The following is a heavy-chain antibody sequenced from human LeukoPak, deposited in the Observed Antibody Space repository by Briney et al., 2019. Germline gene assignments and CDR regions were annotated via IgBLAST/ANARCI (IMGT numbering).Heavy chain of an antibody. CDR1: GFTLRNFA. Sequence: GGSLRLSCEDSGFTLRNFAVSWVRQAPGKGPEWVSVISGSGGSTHYADSVKGRFTISRDNSKNTVYLQMNSLRAEDTAVYYCAKDATSSWHQDWLDPWGQGTLVTVSS. D-gene: IGHD6-13*01. CDR3: AKDATSSWHQDWLDP. CDR2: ISGSGGST. V-gene: IGHV3-23*01. J-gene: IGHJ5*02.